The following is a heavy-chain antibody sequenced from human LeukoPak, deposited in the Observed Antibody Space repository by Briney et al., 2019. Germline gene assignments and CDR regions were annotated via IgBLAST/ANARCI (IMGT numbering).Heavy chain of an antibody. CDR1: GFTFSSYS. V-gene: IGHV3-21*01. CDR3: AKDARSGRDY. Sequence: GGSLRLSCAASGFTFSSYSINWVRQAPGKGLEWVSSISSSSTYIYYADSVKGRFTISRDNAKNSVYLQMNSLRTDDTAVYYCAKDARSGRDYWGQGTLVTVSS. J-gene: IGHJ4*02. CDR2: ISSSSTYI. D-gene: IGHD3-10*01.